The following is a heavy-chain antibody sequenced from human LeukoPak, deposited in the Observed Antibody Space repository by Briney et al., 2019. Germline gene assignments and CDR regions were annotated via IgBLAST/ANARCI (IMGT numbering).Heavy chain of an antibody. V-gene: IGHV3-7*01. CDR3: ARAGSHWHYVY. Sequence: PGGSLRLFCAASGFTFSGFSMSWVRRSPTKGLEWVANIKQDGSERYYVDSVKGRFTISRDNAKNSLSLQMNNLRVEDTAVYYCARAGSHWHYVYWGQGTVVTVSS. CDR1: GFTFSGFS. J-gene: IGHJ4*02. CDR2: IKQDGSER. D-gene: IGHD3-10*01.